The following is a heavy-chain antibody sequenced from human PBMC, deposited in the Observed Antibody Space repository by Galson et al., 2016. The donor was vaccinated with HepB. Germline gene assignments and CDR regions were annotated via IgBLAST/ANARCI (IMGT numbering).Heavy chain of an antibody. CDR2: TYYRSKWYN. CDR3: LSGWYFDT. J-gene: IGHJ4*02. V-gene: IGHV6-1*01. D-gene: IGHD6-19*01. CDR1: GDSVSSTSAA. Sequence: CAISGDSVSSTSAAWNWVRQSPSRGLEWLGGTYYRSKWYNDYAASVRRRITINPDTSRNQFSLQLNSVTPEDTAVYYCLSGWYFDTWGQGTQVTVSS.